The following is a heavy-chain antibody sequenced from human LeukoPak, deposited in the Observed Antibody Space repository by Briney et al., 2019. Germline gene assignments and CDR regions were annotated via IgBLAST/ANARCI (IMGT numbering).Heavy chain of an antibody. D-gene: IGHD6-13*01. CDR2: TYHSGTS. J-gene: IGHJ4*02. CDR3: ARNPGYSLGY. CDR1: DDSLSSNNW. V-gene: IGHV4-4*02. Sequence: SETLSLTCAVSDDSLSSNNWWSWVRQPPGKGLEWIGETYHSGTSHYNPSLKSRVTISIDKSKNQLSLRLSSVTAADTAVYYCARNPGYSLGYWGQGTLVTVSS.